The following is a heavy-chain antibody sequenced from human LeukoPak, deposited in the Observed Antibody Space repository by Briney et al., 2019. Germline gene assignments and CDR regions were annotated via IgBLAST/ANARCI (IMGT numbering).Heavy chain of an antibody. Sequence: ASVRVSCKASGYIFTSYAMHWVRQAPGQRLEWMGWINAGNGNTKYSQKFQGRVTITRDTSASTAYMELSSLRSEDTAVYYCARDGTYYDILTGWAHYYYYYGMDVWGKGTTVTVSS. V-gene: IGHV1-3*01. D-gene: IGHD3-9*01. CDR1: GYIFTSYA. CDR3: ARDGTYYDILTGWAHYYYYYGMDV. CDR2: INAGNGNT. J-gene: IGHJ6*04.